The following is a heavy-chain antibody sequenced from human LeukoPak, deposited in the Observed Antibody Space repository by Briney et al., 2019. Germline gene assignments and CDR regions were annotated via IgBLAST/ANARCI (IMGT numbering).Heavy chain of an antibody. CDR2: IWYDGSNK. CDR3: ATSAGLYYFDY. V-gene: IGHV3-33*08. CDR1: GFTFNKYP. J-gene: IGHJ4*02. Sequence: GRSLRLSCAASGFTFNKYPIHWVRQAPGKGLEWVAVIWYDGSNKYYADSVKGRFTISRDNSKNTLYLQMNSLRAEDTAVYYCATSAGLYYFDYWGQGTLVTVSS.